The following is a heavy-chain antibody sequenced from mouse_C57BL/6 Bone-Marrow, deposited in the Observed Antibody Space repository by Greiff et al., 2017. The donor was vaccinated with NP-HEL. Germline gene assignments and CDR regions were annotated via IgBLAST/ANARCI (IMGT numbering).Heavy chain of an antibody. V-gene: IGHV1-22*01. J-gene: IGHJ2*01. Sequence: VHVKQSGPELVKPGASVKMSCKASGYTFTDYNMHWVKQSHGKSLEWIGYINPNNGGTSYNQKFKGKATLTVNKSSSTAYMELRSLTSEDSAVYYCARRGYGTDYWGQGTTLTVSS. CDR2: INPNNGGT. CDR1: GYTFTDYN. CDR3: ARRGYGTDY. D-gene: IGHD1-1*01.